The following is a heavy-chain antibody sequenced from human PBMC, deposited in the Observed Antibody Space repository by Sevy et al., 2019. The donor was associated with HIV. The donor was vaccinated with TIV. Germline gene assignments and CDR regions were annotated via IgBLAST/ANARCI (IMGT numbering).Heavy chain of an antibody. CDR2: IKQDGREK. Sequence: GGSLRLSCAASGFTFSSYWMSWVRQAQGKGLEWVANIKQDGREKYYVDSVKGRLTNSRDNAKNSLYLQMNSLRAEDTAVYYCARLLGYCSSTSCWDWFDPWGQGTLVTVSS. CDR3: ARLLGYCSSTSCWDWFDP. V-gene: IGHV3-7*01. CDR1: GFTFSSYW. D-gene: IGHD2-2*01. J-gene: IGHJ5*02.